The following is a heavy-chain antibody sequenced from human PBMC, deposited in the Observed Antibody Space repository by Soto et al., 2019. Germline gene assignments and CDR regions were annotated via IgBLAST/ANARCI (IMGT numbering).Heavy chain of an antibody. CDR3: ARPGIEFEITYMDV. V-gene: IGHV3-11*01. CDR2: ISSSGSTI. CDR1: GFTFSDYY. J-gene: IGHJ6*03. Sequence: PGGSLRLSCAASGFTFSDYYMSWIRQAPGKGLEWVSYISSSGSTIYYADSVKGRFTISRDNAKNSLYLQMNSLRAEDTAVYYCARPGIEFEITYMDVWGKGTTVTVSS. D-gene: IGHD3-10*01.